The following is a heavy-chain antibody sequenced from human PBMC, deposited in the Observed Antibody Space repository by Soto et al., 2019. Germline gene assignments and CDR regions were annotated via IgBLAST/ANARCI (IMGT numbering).Heavy chain of an antibody. V-gene: IGHV1-69*08. D-gene: IGHD4-17*01. J-gene: IGHJ2*01. CDR3: ATAAGAPDYGDAHWYFDV. CDR2: GIVDTQTE. Sequence: QVQLVQSGAEVKRPGSSVRVSCKASGDSPTTYTISWGRQAPGKGHEWQRRGIVDTQTENLARTLYGRVKISADKSTNTAYVEVTSLRSEETVVYYCATAAGAPDYGDAHWYFDVWGRGTLVTVSS. CDR1: GDSPTTYT.